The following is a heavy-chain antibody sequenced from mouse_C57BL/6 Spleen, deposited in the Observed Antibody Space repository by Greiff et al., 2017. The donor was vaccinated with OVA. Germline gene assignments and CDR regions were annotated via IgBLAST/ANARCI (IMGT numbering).Heavy chain of an antibody. Sequence: EVKVEESGGGLVKPGGSLKLSCAASGFTFSSYAMSWVRQTPEKRLEWVATISDGGSYTYYPDNVKGRFTISRDNAKNNLYLQMSHLKSEDTAMYYCARGEVPFDYWGQGTTLTVSS. CDR2: ISDGGSYT. V-gene: IGHV5-4*03. CDR1: GFTFSSYA. J-gene: IGHJ2*01. CDR3: ARGEVPFDY.